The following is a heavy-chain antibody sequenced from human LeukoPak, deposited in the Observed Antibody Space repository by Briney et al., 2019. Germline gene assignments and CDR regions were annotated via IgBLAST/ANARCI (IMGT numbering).Heavy chain of an antibody. CDR2: INSDGSST. J-gene: IGHJ3*01. CDR3: STGSGHAFDV. Sequence: GGSLRLSCAASGFTFSSYWMHWVRQVPGKGLVWVPRINSDGSSTSYADSVKGRFTISRDNAKNTLYVQMNSLRAEDTAVYYCSTGSGHAFDVWGRGTMVTVSS. CDR1: GFTFSSYW. V-gene: IGHV3-74*01. D-gene: IGHD3-10*01.